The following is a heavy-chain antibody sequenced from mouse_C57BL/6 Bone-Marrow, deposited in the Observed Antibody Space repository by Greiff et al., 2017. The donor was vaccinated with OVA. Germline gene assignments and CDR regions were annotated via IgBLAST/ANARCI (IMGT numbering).Heavy chain of an antibody. CDR1: GYTFTNYW. D-gene: IGHD1-1*01. J-gene: IGHJ2*02. CDR3: AHYGSRLYLHY. V-gene: IGHV1-59*01. Sequence: QVQLKQPGAELVRHGTSVKLSCKASGYTFTNYWMHWVKQRPGQGLEWIGVIAPSDSYINYNQKFKGRATLTVDTSSSTAYMHLSSLTSEDSAVYYCAHYGSRLYLHYWGQGTSLTVSS. CDR2: IAPSDSYI.